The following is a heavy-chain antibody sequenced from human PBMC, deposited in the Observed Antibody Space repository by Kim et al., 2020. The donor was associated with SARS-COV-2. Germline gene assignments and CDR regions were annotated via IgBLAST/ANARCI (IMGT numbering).Heavy chain of an antibody. D-gene: IGHD5-18*01. V-gene: IGHV1-46*01. CDR1: GYTFTSYY. Sequence: ASVKVSCKASGYTFTSYYMHWVRQAPGQGLEWMGIINPSGGSTSYAQKFQGRVTMTRDTSTSTVYMELSSLRSEDTAVYYCARADKRGYSYNALDYWGQGTLVTVAS. CDR2: INPSGGST. J-gene: IGHJ4*02. CDR3: ARADKRGYSYNALDY.